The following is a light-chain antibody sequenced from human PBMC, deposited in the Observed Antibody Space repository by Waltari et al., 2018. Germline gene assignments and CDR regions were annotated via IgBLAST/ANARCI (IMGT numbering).Light chain of an antibody. CDR3: QSFDSNLNGGVL. J-gene: IGLJ2*01. V-gene: IGLV1-40*01. Sequence: QSVLTQPPSVSGAPGQRVTIPCTGGSSNIGAGNEVHWSQHLPGTPPKLLIYGITDRPSGVPDRFSGSKSGTSASLAITGLRAEDEGDYYCQSFDSNLNGGVLFGGGTKLTVL. CDR1: SSNIGAGNE. CDR2: GIT.